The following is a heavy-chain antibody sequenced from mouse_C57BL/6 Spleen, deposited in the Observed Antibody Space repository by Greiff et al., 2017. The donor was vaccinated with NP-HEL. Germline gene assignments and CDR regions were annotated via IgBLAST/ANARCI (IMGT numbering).Heavy chain of an antibody. D-gene: IGHD3-2*02. CDR3: ARSRGRDSSGYVEAY. CDR1: GYTFTSYW. V-gene: IGHV1-64*01. J-gene: IGHJ3*01. Sequence: QVQLQQPGAELVKPGASVKLSCKASGYTFTSYWMHWVKQRPGQGLEWIGMIHPNSGSTNYNEKFKSKATLTVDKSSSTAYIQLSSLTSEDSAVYYCARSRGRDSSGYVEAYWGQGTLVTVSA. CDR2: IHPNSGST.